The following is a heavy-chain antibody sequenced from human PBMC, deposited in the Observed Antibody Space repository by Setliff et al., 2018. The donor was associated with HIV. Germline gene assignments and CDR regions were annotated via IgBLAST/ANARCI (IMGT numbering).Heavy chain of an antibody. V-gene: IGHV1-18*01. CDR1: GYTFTSYG. CDR2: ISAYNGNT. CDR3: ARNTYYYDSSGSGGYYFDY. Sequence: ASVKVSCKASGYTFTSYGISWVRQAPGQGLEWMGWISAYNGNTSYAQKLQGRVTMTTDTSTSTAYMELRSLRSDDTAVYYCARNTYYYDSSGSGGYYFDYWGQGTLVTVSS. D-gene: IGHD3-22*01. J-gene: IGHJ4*02.